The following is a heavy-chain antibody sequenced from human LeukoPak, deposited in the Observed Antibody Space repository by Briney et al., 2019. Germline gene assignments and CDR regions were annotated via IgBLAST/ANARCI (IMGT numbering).Heavy chain of an antibody. CDR1: GGSFSSYY. CDR3: ARGISHSSGWYKMGYYFDY. V-gene: IGHV4-59*12. D-gene: IGHD6-19*01. J-gene: IGHJ4*02. CDR2: IYNSGIT. Sequence: SETLSLTCTVSGGSFSSYYWSWIRQPPGKGLEWIGYIYNSGITNYNPSLRSRVTISVDTSKNQFSLKLSSVTAADTAVYYCARGISHSSGWYKMGYYFDYWGQGTLVTVSS.